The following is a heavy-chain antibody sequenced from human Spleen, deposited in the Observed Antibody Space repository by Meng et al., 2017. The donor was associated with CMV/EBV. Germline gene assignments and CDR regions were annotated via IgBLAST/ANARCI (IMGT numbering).Heavy chain of an antibody. J-gene: IGHJ5*02. CDR2: IRYDGSNK. Sequence: GESLKISCAASGFTFSSYGMHWVRQAPGKGLEWAAFIRYDGSNKYYADSVKGRFTISRDNSKNTLYLQMNSLRAEDTAVYYCAKDRQANWFDPWGQGTLVTVSS. CDR3: AKDRQANWFDP. CDR1: GFTFSSYG. V-gene: IGHV3-30*02.